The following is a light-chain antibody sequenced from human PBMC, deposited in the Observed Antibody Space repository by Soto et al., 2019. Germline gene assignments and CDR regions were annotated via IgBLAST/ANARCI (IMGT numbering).Light chain of an antibody. Sequence: IVMTQSPATLSVSPWERATLSCRASQSVSSNLAWYQQKPGQAPRLLIYGASTGATGIPARFSGSGSGTEFTLTISSLQSEDFAVYYCQQYNNWWTFGQGTKVDIK. CDR1: QSVSSN. J-gene: IGKJ1*01. V-gene: IGKV3-15*01. CDR3: QQYNNWWT. CDR2: GAS.